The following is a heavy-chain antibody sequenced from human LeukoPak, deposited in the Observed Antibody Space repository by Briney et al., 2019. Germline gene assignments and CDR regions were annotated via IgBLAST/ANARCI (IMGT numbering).Heavy chain of an antibody. V-gene: IGHV3-30*19. Sequence: GGSLRLSCAASGFTFSNYGMHWVRQAPGKGLEWVAVISYDGSNKYYADSVKGRFTISRDNSKNTLYLQMNSLRAEDTAVYYCAIIYYDPSVTLTGALDIWGQGTMVTVSS. D-gene: IGHD3-22*01. J-gene: IGHJ3*02. CDR3: AIIYYDPSVTLTGALDI. CDR2: ISYDGSNK. CDR1: GFTFSNYG.